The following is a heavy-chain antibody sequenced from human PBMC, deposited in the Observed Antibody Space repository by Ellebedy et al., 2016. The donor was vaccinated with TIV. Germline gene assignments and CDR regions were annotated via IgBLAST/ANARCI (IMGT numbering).Heavy chain of an antibody. CDR1: GFTFSTYP. CDR2: ITSVSTAT. D-gene: IGHD6-19*01. V-gene: IGHV3-48*02. Sequence: GESLKISCAASGFTFSTYPMMWVRQAPGKGLEWVSYITSVSTATRYADSVRGRFTISRDNAKNSLYLQMNSLRHEDTAVYYCARVVAGLVGGDYWGQGTLVTVSS. J-gene: IGHJ4*02. CDR3: ARVVAGLVGGDY.